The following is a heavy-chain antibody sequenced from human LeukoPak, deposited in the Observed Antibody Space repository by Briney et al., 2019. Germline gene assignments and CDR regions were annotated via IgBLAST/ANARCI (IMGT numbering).Heavy chain of an antibody. CDR3: ATASRGSSYGHSFDY. V-gene: IGHV1-18*01. CDR1: GYTFTSYG. D-gene: IGHD5-18*01. CDR2: ISAYNANT. Sequence: ASVDVSCKASGYTFTSYGSSWVRQAPGQGRDWMGGISAYNANTNYAQKLQGRVTTTTATSTTKAYLELRSLRYDDTAVYYCATASRGSSYGHSFDYWGQGTLVTVSS. J-gene: IGHJ4*02.